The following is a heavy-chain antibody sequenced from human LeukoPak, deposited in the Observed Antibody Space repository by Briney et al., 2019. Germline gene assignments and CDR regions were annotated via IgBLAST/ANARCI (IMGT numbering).Heavy chain of an antibody. Sequence: GRSLRLSCAASGFTFDDYAMHWVRQAPGKGLEWVSGISWNSGSIGYADSVKGRFTISRDNAKNSLYLQMNSLRAEDTALYHCAKGVTWSGYYTGILRFDPWGQGTLVTVSS. J-gene: IGHJ5*02. CDR2: ISWNSGSI. CDR3: AKGVTWSGYYTGILRFDP. V-gene: IGHV3-9*01. D-gene: IGHD3-3*01. CDR1: GFTFDDYA.